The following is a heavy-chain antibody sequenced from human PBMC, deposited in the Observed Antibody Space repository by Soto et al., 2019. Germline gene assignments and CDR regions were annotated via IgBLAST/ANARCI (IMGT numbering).Heavy chain of an antibody. CDR2: ISAYNGNT. CDR1: GYTFSSYG. D-gene: IGHD6-19*01. CDR3: ARVLGAVAGHFDY. Sequence: GASVKVSCKASGYTFSSYGISWVRQAPGQGLEWMGWISAYNGNTNYSQKLQGRVTMTTDTSTNTAYMELRSLRYDDTAVYYCARVLGAVAGHFDYWGQGALVTVSS. J-gene: IGHJ4*02. V-gene: IGHV1-18*01.